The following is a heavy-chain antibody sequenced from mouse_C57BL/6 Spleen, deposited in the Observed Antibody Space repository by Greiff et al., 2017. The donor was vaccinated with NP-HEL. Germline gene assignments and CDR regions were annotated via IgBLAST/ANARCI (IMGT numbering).Heavy chain of an antibody. CDR3: ARSDYWFAY. CDR1: GYAFTNYL. CDR2: INPGSGGT. Sequence: VQLQQSGAELVRPGPSVKVSCKASGYAFTNYLIEWVKQRPGQGLEWIGVINPGSGGTNYNEKFKGKATLTADKSSSTAYMQLSSLTSEDSAVYFCARSDYWFAYWGQGTLVTVSA. J-gene: IGHJ3*01. V-gene: IGHV1-54*01. D-gene: IGHD2-4*01.